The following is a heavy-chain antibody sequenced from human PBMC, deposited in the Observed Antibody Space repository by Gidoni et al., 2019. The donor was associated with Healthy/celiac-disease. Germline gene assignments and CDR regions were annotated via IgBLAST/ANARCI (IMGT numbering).Heavy chain of an antibody. D-gene: IGHD6-6*01. CDR2: IIPIFGTA. J-gene: IGHJ6*02. Sequence: QVQLVQSGAEVKKPGSSVKLSCKSSGGSFSSYAISWVRQAPGQGLEWMGGIIPIFGTANYAQKFQGRVKITADESTSTAYMELSSLRYEDTAVYYCAKTQAARPPNVTYYYYGMDVWGQGTTVTVSS. CDR3: AKTQAARPPNVTYYYYGMDV. V-gene: IGHV1-69*01. CDR1: GGSFSSYA.